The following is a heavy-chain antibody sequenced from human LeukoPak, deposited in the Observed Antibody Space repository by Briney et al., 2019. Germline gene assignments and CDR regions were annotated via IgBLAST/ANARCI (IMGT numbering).Heavy chain of an antibody. CDR1: GFTFSSYA. CDR2: ISGSGGST. D-gene: IGHD5-12*01. J-gene: IGHJ4*02. V-gene: IGHV3-23*01. CDR3: ANTRGNSGYVKN. Sequence: GGSLRLSCAASGFTFSSYAMSWIRQAPGKGLEWVSAISGSGGSTYYADSVKGRFTISRDNSKNTLYLQMNSLRAEDTAVYYCANTRGNSGYVKNWGQGTLVTVSS.